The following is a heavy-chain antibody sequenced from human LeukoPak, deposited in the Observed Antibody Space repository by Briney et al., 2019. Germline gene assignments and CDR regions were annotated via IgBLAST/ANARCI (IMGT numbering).Heavy chain of an antibody. J-gene: IGHJ5*02. CDR3: ARDEFYESVNFDP. V-gene: IGHV3-21*01. CDR1: GFTFSSFT. Sequence: PGGSLRLSCAASGFTFSSFTMNWVRQAPGKGLEWVSSVSGASNYIYYADSVRGRFTVSRDNAKNSLYLQMNSLRAEDTALYYCARDEFYESVNFDPWGQGTLVTVSS. D-gene: IGHD2/OR15-2a*01. CDR2: VSGASNYI.